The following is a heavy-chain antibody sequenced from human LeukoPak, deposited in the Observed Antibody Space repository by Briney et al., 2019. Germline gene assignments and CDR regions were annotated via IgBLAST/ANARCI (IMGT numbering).Heavy chain of an antibody. CDR2: IYYSGGT. CDR3: ATTGATSPSSASWFNIEY. Sequence: SETLSLTCTVSGGSVTSYYCNWVRQPPGRGLEWIGYIYYSGGTNYNPSLESRVTISLDTANNQFSLKLRSLTAEDAAVYYCATTGATSPSSASWFNIEYWGQGTLVPVSS. CDR1: GGSVTSYY. D-gene: IGHD6-13*01. V-gene: IGHV4-59*08. J-gene: IGHJ4*02.